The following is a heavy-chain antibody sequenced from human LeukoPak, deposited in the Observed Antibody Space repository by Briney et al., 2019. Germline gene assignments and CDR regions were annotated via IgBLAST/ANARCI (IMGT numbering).Heavy chain of an antibody. CDR2: INHSGRT. CDR1: GGSISSSSYY. V-gene: IGHV4-39*07. J-gene: IGHJ4*02. D-gene: IGHD6-19*01. Sequence: SETLSLTCTVSGGSISSSSYYWSWIRQPPGKGLEWIGEINHSGRTNYNPSLKSRVTMSVDTSKNQFSLKLSSVTAADTAVYYCARGRHLGFIAVAGMSRFDYWGQGTLVTVSS. CDR3: ARGRHLGFIAVAGMSRFDY.